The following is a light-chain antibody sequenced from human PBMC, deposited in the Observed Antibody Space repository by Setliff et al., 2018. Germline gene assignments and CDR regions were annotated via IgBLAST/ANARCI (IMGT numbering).Light chain of an antibody. CDR2: AVS. CDR1: SSDVGSYDL. J-gene: IGLJ1*01. Sequence: QSVLTQPASVSGSPGQSITISCSGTSSDVGSYDLVSWYQQHPGKAPELIIYAVSDRPSGVSNRFSGSKSGNTASLTISGLQTEDEADYYCNAYTSGSTDVFGTGTKVTVL. V-gene: IGLV2-14*03. CDR3: NAYTSGSTDV.